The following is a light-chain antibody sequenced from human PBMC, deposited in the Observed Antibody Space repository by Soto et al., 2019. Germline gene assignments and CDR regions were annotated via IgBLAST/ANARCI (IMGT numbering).Light chain of an antibody. CDR2: GVS. Sequence: QSVLTQLASVSGSPGQSITISCTGTSSDVGAYKYVSWYQQHPGKAPKLIIYGVSNRPSGVSNRFSGSKSGNTAFLTISGLQPEDEADYYCSSFTGTTTLDVFGTGTKVTVL. CDR1: SSDVGAYKY. V-gene: IGLV2-14*03. CDR3: SSFTGTTTLDV. J-gene: IGLJ1*01.